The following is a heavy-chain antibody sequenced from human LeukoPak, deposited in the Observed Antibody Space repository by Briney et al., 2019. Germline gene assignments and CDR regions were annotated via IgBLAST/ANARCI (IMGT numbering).Heavy chain of an antibody. CDR3: ARDYGDYEPGRHHYYYYYMDV. V-gene: IGHV3-7*01. CDR2: IKQDGSEK. D-gene: IGHD4-17*01. CDR1: GFTFSSYW. J-gene: IGHJ6*03. Sequence: GGSLRPSCAASGFTFSSYWMSWVRQAPGKGLEWVANIKQDGSEKYYVDSVKGRFTMSRDNAKKSLFLQMNSLRAEDTAVYYCARDYGDYEPGRHHYYYYYMDVWGKGTTVTVSS.